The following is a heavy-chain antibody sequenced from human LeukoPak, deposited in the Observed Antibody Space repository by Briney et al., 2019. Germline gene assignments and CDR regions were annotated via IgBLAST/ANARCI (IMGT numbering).Heavy chain of an antibody. V-gene: IGHV3-43D*03. J-gene: IGHJ3*02. CDR1: GFTFDDFA. D-gene: IGHD3-3*01. Sequence: GGSLRLSCAASGFTFDDFAMHWVRQAPGKGLEWVSLVSWDGGKSYYADSVRGRFTISRDNGKNSLYLQMNSLRAEDTAVYYCARDMIGDNYDFWSGPRGAFDIWGQGTMVTVSS. CDR2: VSWDGGKS. CDR3: ARDMIGDNYDFWSGPRGAFDI.